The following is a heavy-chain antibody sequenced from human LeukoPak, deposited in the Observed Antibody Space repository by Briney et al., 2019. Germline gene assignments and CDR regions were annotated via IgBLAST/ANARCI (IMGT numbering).Heavy chain of an antibody. CDR2: ISTYTGYS. CDR3: AKNSSGGYSDY. J-gene: IGHJ4*02. Sequence: ASVKVSCKASGLTFTSSGINWVRQAPGQGLEWMGWISTYTGYSKYAQNLQGRVTMTADTSTSTAYMERSSLRSDDTAVYSCAKNSSGGYSDYWGQGTLVTVSS. CDR1: GLTFTSSG. V-gene: IGHV1-18*01. D-gene: IGHD6-19*01.